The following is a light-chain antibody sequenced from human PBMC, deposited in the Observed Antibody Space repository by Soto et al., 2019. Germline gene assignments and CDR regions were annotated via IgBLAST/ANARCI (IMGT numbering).Light chain of an antibody. CDR3: QQYNSYPWT. CDR2: KAS. CDR1: QSIGSR. V-gene: IGKV1-5*03. J-gene: IGKJ1*01. Sequence: DIQMTQSPSTLSASVGDRVTITCRASQSIGSRLAWYQQKPGKAPNLLIYKASTLESGVPGRFSGSGSGTEFTLTIFSLRPDDFATYYCQQYNSYPWTFGQGTKV.